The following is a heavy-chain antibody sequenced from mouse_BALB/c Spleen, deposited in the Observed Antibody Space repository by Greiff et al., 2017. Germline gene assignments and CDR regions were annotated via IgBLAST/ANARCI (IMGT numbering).Heavy chain of an antibody. J-gene: IGHJ2*01. CDR3: ARDLGFYYGSSY. Sequence: EVQLVESGGGLVQPGGSLKLSCAASGFTFSSYGMSWVRQTPDKRLELVATINSNGGSTYYPDSVKGRFTISRDNAKNTLYLQMSSLKSEDTAMYYCARDLGFYYGSSYWGQGTTLTVSS. CDR1: GFTFSSYG. V-gene: IGHV5-6-3*01. D-gene: IGHD1-1*01. CDR2: INSNGGST.